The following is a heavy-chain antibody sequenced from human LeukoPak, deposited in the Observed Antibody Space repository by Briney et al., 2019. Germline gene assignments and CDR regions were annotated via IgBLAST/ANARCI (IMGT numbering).Heavy chain of an antibody. CDR2: IKSKTDGGTT. D-gene: IGHD3-22*01. J-gene: IGHJ4*02. Sequence: GGSLRLSCAASGFTFSNAWMSWVRQAPGKGLEWVGRIKSKTDGGTTDYAAPVKGRFTISRDDSKNTLYLQMNSLKTEDTAVYYCTTDRARWYYYDSSGYPGYWGQGTLVTVPS. CDR1: GFTFSNAW. CDR3: TTDRARWYYYDSSGYPGY. V-gene: IGHV3-15*01.